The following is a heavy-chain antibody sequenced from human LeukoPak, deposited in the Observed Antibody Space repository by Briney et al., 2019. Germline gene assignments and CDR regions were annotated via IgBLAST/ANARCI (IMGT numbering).Heavy chain of an antibody. D-gene: IGHD6-13*01. CDR2: ISYDGSNK. CDR3: AREREGYSSSWFLPVFDY. CDR1: GFTFSSYG. Sequence: PGGSLRLSCAASGFTFSSYGMHWVRQAPGKGLEWVAVISYDGSNKYYADSVKGRFTISRDNSKNTVYLQMNSLRAEDTAVYYCAREREGYSSSWFLPVFDYWGQGTLVTVSS. V-gene: IGHV3-30*19. J-gene: IGHJ4*02.